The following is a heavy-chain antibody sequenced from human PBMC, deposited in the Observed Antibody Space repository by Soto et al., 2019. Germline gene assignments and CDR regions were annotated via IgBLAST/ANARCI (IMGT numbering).Heavy chain of an antibody. Sequence: SGKVSSKASGATFNSYAISWVRQAPGQGLEWMGGIIPIFGTANYAQKFQGRVTITADESTSTAYMELSSLRSEDTAVYYCARAGYYYDSSGYYLSYDYWGQGTLVTVSS. CDR2: IIPIFGTA. V-gene: IGHV1-69*13. D-gene: IGHD3-22*01. CDR1: GATFNSYA. CDR3: ARAGYYYDSSGYYLSYDY. J-gene: IGHJ4*02.